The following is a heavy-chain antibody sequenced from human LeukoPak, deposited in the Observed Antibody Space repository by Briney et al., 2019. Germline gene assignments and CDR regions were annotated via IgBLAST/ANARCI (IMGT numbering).Heavy chain of an antibody. CDR3: ARGVWFGESTFDY. CDR1: GYTFTSYD. V-gene: IGHV1-8*01. Sequence: ASVKVSCKASGYTFTSYDINWVRQATGQGLEWMGWMNPNSGNAGYAQKFQGRVTMTRNTSISTAYMELSSLRSEATAVYYCARGVWFGESTFDYWGQGTLVTVSS. D-gene: IGHD3-10*01. CDR2: MNPNSGNA. J-gene: IGHJ4*02.